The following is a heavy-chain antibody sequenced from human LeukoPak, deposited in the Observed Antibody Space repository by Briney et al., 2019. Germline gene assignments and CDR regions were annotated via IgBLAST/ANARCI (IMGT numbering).Heavy chain of an antibody. J-gene: IGHJ3*02. CDR1: GYTFTGYY. CDR3: ASVYYDSSGRPLRGDAFDI. V-gene: IGHV1-2*02. D-gene: IGHD3-22*01. Sequence: AASVKVSCKASGYTFTGYYMHWVRQAPGQGLEWMGWINPNSGGTNYAQKFQGRVTMTRDTSISTAYMELSRLRSDDTAVYYCASVYYDSSGRPLRGDAFDIWGQGTMVTVSS. CDR2: INPNSGGT.